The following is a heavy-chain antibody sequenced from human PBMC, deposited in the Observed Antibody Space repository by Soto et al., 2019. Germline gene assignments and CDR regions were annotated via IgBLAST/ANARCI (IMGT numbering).Heavy chain of an antibody. J-gene: IGHJ6*02. CDR3: AKSDGSGSYVYGMDV. CDR1: GFTFSSDA. CDR2: ITASGGST. Sequence: PGGSLRLSCAASGFTFSSDAMSWVRQAPGKGLEWVSAITASGGSTYYADSVKGRFTISRDNSKNTLYLQMNGLRAEDTAVSYCAKSDGSGSYVYGMDVWGQGTTVTVSS. V-gene: IGHV3-23*01. D-gene: IGHD3-10*01.